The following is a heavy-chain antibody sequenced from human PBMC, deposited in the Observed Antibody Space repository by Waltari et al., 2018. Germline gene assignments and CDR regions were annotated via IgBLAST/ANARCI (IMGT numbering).Heavy chain of an antibody. CDR1: GFTFSSYW. CDR2: IKSYGSEK. V-gene: IGHV3-74*01. D-gene: IGHD2-8*01. J-gene: IGHJ4*02. Sequence: EVQLVESGGGLVQPGGSLRLSCVASGFTFSSYWMHWVRQAPGKGLVVVSRIKSYGSEKHYADVVKGRFTVSRDNAKNTLYLQMNSLRVEDTAVYYCVKIMVGGDFDCWGQGTLVTVSS. CDR3: VKIMVGGDFDC.